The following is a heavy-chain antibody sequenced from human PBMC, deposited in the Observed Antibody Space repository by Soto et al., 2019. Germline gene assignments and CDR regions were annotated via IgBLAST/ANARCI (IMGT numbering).Heavy chain of an antibody. J-gene: IGHJ6*03. CDR3: ARDPITIFGVVYYYYYMDV. CDR2: IKQDGSEK. Sequence: GGSLRLSCGASGFTFGGYWVSWVRQAPGKGLKWVANIKQDGSEKYYVDSVKGRFTISRDNAKNSLYLQMNSLRAEDTAVYYCARDPITIFGVVYYYYYMDVWGKGTTVTVSS. CDR1: GFTFGGYW. D-gene: IGHD3-3*01. V-gene: IGHV3-7*01.